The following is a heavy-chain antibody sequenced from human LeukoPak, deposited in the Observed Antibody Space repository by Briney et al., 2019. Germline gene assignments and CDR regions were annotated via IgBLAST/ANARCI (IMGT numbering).Heavy chain of an antibody. CDR1: GGSISSGGYS. V-gene: IGHV4-30-2*01. D-gene: IGHD3-10*01. J-gene: IGHJ4*02. Sequence: PSQTLSLTCAVSGGSISSGGYSWRWIRQPPGKGLEWIGYIYHSGSTYYNPSLKSRVTISVDRSKNQFSLKLSSVTAADTAVYYCARELWFGAWYYFDYWGQGTLVTVSS. CDR3: ARELWFGAWYYFDY. CDR2: IYHSGST.